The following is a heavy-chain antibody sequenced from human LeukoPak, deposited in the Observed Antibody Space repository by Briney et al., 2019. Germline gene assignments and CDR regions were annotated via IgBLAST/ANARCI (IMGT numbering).Heavy chain of an antibody. Sequence: ASVKVSCKASGYTFIGYYMHWVRQAPGQGLAWMGCINPNSGGTNYAQKFQGRLTMTRDRSISTAYMELSRLRSDDTAVYYCAKDHTIRSFDSWGQGSLVTVSS. V-gene: IGHV1-2*02. CDR2: INPNSGGT. J-gene: IGHJ4*02. D-gene: IGHD1-14*01. CDR1: GYTFIGYY. CDR3: AKDHTIRSFDS.